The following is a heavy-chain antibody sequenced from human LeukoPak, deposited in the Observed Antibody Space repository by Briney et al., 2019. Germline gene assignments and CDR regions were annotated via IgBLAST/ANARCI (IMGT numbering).Heavy chain of an antibody. Sequence: GESLKISCKGSGYIFTSYSIAWVRQMPGKGLEWMGVIYPYDFEIRYSPSFQGQVTISADKSISTAYLQWSSLKASDTAMYYCARPNWARRYFDYWGQGTLVTVSS. V-gene: IGHV5-51*01. J-gene: IGHJ4*02. D-gene: IGHD7-27*01. CDR1: GYIFTSYS. CDR2: IYPYDFEI. CDR3: ARPNWARRYFDY.